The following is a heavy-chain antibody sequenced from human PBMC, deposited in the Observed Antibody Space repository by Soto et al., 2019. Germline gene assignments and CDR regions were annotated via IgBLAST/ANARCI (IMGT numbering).Heavy chain of an antibody. V-gene: IGHV3-72*01. Sequence: EVLLVESGGGLVQPGGSLRLSCAVSGFIFSAHYMDWVRQAPGKGLEWVGRRGDKANSYTIQYAASVKGRFIISRDDSKNSLYLQMNSLKSEDTDVYYCTRERYHYGLDVWGQGTTVTVSS. J-gene: IGHJ6*02. CDR1: GFIFSAHY. D-gene: IGHD1-20*01. CDR2: RGDKANSYTI. CDR3: TRERYHYGLDV.